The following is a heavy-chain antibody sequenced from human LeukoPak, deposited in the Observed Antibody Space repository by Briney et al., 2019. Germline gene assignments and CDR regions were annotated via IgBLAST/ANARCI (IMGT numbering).Heavy chain of an antibody. D-gene: IGHD2-2*01. CDR3: AKEPREYCSSTSCPNWFDS. CDR1: GFTFNNYA. J-gene: IGHJ5*01. Sequence: GGSLRLSCAASGFTFNNYAMSWVRQAPGKGLEWVPANSASGGTTYYADSVKGRFTISRDNSENTLFLQMNSLRAEDTAVYYCAKEPREYCSSTSCPNWFDSWGQGTLVTVSS. V-gene: IGHV3-23*01. CDR2: NSASGGTT.